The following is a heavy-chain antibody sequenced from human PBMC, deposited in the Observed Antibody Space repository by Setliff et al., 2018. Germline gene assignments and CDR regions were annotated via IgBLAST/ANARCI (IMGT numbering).Heavy chain of an antibody. V-gene: IGHV3-23*01. CDR3: VKAHYCRSTSCAFDY. CDR2: VSGGGDTT. D-gene: IGHD2-2*01. J-gene: IGHJ4*02. CDR1: EFTFSSYA. Sequence: GGSLRLSCAASEFTFSSYAMSWVRQAPGKGLNWVSAVSGGGDTTFYAASVKGRFTISRDNPKNTVYLQMNSLRAEDTALYYCVKAHYCRSTSCAFDYWGQGALVTVSS.